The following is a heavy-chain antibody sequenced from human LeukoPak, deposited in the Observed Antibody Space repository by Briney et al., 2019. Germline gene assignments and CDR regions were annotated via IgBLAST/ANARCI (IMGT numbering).Heavy chain of an antibody. CDR3: AREGRSSTPGY. V-gene: IGHV4-4*07. Sequence: SETLSLTCTVSGGSISSYYWSWIRQPAGKGLEWIGRISTSGSPDYNPSLKGRVTMSIDTSKSQFSLRLTSVTAADTALYFCAREGRSSTPGYWGQGTLVTVSS. D-gene: IGHD2-15*01. J-gene: IGHJ4*02. CDR2: ISTSGSP. CDR1: GGSISSYY.